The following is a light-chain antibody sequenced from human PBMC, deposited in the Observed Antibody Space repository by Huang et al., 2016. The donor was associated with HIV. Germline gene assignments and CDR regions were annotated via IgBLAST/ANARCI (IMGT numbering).Light chain of an antibody. CDR2: DAS. Sequence: DIQMTQSLSSLSASVGDRVTITCQASQDISNYLNWYQQKPGKAPKLLIYDASNLETGVSSRFSGSGSGTDFTFTISSLQAEDIATYYCQHYDNLRTFGQGTKVEIK. V-gene: IGKV1-33*01. CDR1: QDISNY. CDR3: QHYDNLRT. J-gene: IGKJ1*01.